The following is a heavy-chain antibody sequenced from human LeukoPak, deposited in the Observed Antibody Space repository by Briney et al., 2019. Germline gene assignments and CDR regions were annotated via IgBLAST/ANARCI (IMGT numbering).Heavy chain of an antibody. J-gene: IGHJ4*02. Sequence: GASVKVSCKASGYTFTSYYMHWVRQAPGQGLEWMGGIIPIFGTANYAQKFQGRVTITADESTSTAYMELSSLRSEDTAVYYCARGDLRNYFDYWGQGTLVTVSS. D-gene: IGHD3-10*01. CDR1: GYTFTSYY. V-gene: IGHV1-69*13. CDR2: IIPIFGTA. CDR3: ARGDLRNYFDY.